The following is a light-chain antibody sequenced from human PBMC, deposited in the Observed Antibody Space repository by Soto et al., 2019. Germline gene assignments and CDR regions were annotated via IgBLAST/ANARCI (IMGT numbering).Light chain of an antibody. CDR1: ETISHY. CDR2: GAS. J-gene: IGKJ4*01. CDR3: QQSSSTPLT. V-gene: IGKV1-39*01. Sequence: IHMTQSPSSLSASVGDRVTITCRASETISHYLNWYQHKTGKAPKLLIYGASKLQSGVPSRFSGSGSGTDFTLTITGLQTEDFATYYCQQSSSTPLTFGGGTKVEIK.